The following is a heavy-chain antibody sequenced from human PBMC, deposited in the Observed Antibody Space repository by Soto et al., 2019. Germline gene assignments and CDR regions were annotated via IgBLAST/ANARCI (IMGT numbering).Heavy chain of an antibody. D-gene: IGHD2-21*02. CDR2: VYHSGST. CDR3: ARWDDYYSFAC. CDR1: GGSISTYY. J-gene: IGHJ4*02. V-gene: IGHV4-59*01. Sequence: SETLSLTCIVSGGSISTYYWSWIRQPPGKGLEWIGYVYHSGSTNYNPSLKSRVTISVDTSKNQFSLKLSSVTAADTAVYYCARWDDYYSFACWGQGTLVTVSS.